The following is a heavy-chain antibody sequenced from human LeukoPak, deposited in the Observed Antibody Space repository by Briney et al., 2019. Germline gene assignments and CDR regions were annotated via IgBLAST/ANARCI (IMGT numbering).Heavy chain of an antibody. V-gene: IGHV4-34*01. CDR3: ARDYSGYDSY. Sequence: SETLSLTCAVYGGSFGGNYWSWIRQPPGKGLEWIGEIKHSGSTNYNPSLKSRVTLSVDTSKNQFSLRLNSVTAADTAVYYCARDYSGYDSYWGQGTLVTVSS. D-gene: IGHD5-12*01. J-gene: IGHJ4*02. CDR1: GGSFGGNY. CDR2: IKHSGST.